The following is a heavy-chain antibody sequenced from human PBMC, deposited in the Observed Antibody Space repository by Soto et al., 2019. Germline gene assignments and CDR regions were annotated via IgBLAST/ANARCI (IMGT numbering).Heavy chain of an antibody. J-gene: IGHJ4*02. V-gene: IGHV3-30-3*01. CDR3: ARDGVSSGWTEIDY. D-gene: IGHD6-19*01. Sequence: QVQLVESGGGVVQPGRSLRLSCAASGFTFSSYAMHWVRQAPGKGLEWVAVISYDGSNKYYADSVKGRFTISRDNSKNPLYLQMNSLRAEDTAVYYCARDGVSSGWTEIDYWGQGTLVTVSS. CDR2: ISYDGSNK. CDR1: GFTFSSYA.